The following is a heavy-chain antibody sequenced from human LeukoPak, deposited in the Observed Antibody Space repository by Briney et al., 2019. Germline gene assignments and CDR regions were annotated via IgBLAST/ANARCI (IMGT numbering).Heavy chain of an antibody. CDR1: GGSLSSYY. V-gene: IGHV4-59*12. J-gene: IGHJ4*02. CDR2: IYHSGST. CDR3: ARGRGRQQLVPFDY. Sequence: SETLSLTCTVSGGSLSSYYWSWIRQPPGMGLEWIGYIYHSGSTNYNPSLKSRVTISVDTSKNQFSLKLSSVTAADTAVYYCARGRGRQQLVPFDYWGQGTLVTVSS. D-gene: IGHD6-13*01.